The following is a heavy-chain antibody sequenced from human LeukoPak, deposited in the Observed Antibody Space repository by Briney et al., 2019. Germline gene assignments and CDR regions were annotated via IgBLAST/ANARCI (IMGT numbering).Heavy chain of an antibody. D-gene: IGHD6-13*01. CDR3: ARIAAAGNFDY. CDR1: GGSISSSSYY. J-gene: IGHJ4*02. V-gene: IGHV4-39*01. CDR2: IYYSGST. Sequence: SETLSLTCTVSGGSISSSSYYWGWIRQPPGKGLEWIGSIYYSGSTYYNPSHKSRVTISVDTSKNQFSLKLSSVTAADTAVYYCARIAAAGNFDYWGQGTLVTVSS.